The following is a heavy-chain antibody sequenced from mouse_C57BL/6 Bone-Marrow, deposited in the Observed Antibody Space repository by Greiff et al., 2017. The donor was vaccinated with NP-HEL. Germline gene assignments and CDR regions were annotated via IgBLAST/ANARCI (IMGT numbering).Heavy chain of an antibody. J-gene: IGHJ3*01. V-gene: IGHV5-6*01. CDR3: ARQGYYGSSYG. Sequence: EVQVVESGGDLVKPGGSLKLSCAASGFTFSSYGMSWVRQTPDKRLEWVATISSGGSYTYYPASVKGRFTISRDTAKNTLYLQMSSLTSEDTAMYYCARQGYYGSSYGGGRGTLVTVTA. CDR2: ISSGGSYT. D-gene: IGHD1-1*01. CDR1: GFTFSSYG.